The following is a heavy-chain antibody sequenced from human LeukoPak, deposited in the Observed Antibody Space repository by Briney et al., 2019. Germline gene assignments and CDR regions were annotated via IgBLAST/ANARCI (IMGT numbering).Heavy chain of an antibody. CDR2: ISSSGTDI. D-gene: IGHD4-11*01. V-gene: IGHV3-11*01. CDR3: ARGTPTTRDFDS. J-gene: IGHJ4*02. Sequence: GGSLRLSCAASGFTVSNNYMSWVRQAPGKGLEWVAYISSSGTDIYYADSVKGRFTIPRDNAKNSLYLQMNSLRAEDTAVYYCARGTPTTRDFDSWGQGTLVTVSS. CDR1: GFTVSNNY.